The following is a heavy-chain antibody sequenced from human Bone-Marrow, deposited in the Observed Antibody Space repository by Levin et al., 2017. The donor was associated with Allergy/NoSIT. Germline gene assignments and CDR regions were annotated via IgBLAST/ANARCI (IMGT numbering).Heavy chain of an antibody. CDR2: VSAYSGNT. CDR3: ARGHFPYYYYGKDV. J-gene: IGHJ6*02. Sequence: TWVRQAPGPGLEWMGWVSAYSGNTNYALNLQDRVTMTTDTATNTAYMELTSLRSDDTAIYYCARGHFPYYYYGKDVWGQGTTVVVSS. V-gene: IGHV1-18*01.